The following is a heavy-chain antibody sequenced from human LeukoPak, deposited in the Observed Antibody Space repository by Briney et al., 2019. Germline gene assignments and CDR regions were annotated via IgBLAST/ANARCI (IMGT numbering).Heavy chain of an antibody. CDR3: AISSGYCSGGSCYSGYYYYYGMDV. CDR2: INHSGST. V-gene: IGHV4-34*01. Sequence: SETLSLTCAVYGGSFSGYYWSWIRQPPGKGLEWIGEINHSGSTNYNPSLKSRVTISVDTSKNQFSLKLSSVTAAETAVYYCAISSGYCSGGSCYSGYYYYYGMDVWGQGTTVTVSS. CDR1: GGSFSGYY. D-gene: IGHD2-15*01. J-gene: IGHJ6*02.